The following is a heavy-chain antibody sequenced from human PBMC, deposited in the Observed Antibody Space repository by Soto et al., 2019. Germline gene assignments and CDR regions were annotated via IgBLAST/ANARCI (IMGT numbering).Heavy chain of an antibody. CDR2: ISAYNGNT. V-gene: IGHV1-18*01. CDR3: AADRTYCGGDCYVD. CDR1: GYTFTNYG. J-gene: IGHJ4*02. Sequence: ASVKVSCKASGYTFTNYGVSWVRQAPGQGLEWMGWISAYNGNTNYAQKLQGRVTMTTDTSTSTAYMELNSLRSEDTAVYYCAADRTYCGGDCYVDWGQGTLVTVSS. D-gene: IGHD2-21*02.